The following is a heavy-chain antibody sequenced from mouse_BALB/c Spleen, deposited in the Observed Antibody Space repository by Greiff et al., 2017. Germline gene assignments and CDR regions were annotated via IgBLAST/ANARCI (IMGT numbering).Heavy chain of an antibody. CDR3: ARQLGLEGAMDY. CDR1: GFNIKDTY. D-gene: IGHD3-1*01. V-gene: IGHV14-3*02. CDR2: IDPANGNT. Sequence: EVQLKESGAELVKPGASVKLSCTASGFNIKDTYMHWVKQRPEQGLEWIGRIDPANGNTKYDPKFKGKATQTADTSSSTAYMQLSSLTSEDSAIYYCARQLGLEGAMDYWGQGTSVTVSS. J-gene: IGHJ4*01.